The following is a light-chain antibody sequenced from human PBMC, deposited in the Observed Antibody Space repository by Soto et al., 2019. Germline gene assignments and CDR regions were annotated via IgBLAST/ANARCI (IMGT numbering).Light chain of an antibody. CDR1: QTITYNF. CDR2: DAS. J-gene: IGKJ4*01. Sequence: IVLTQSPGTLSLSPGEVATLSCGASQTITYNFLAWYQKKPGLAPRLLVYDASNRATGIPDRFSGSGSGTDFTLTISTLEPEDFAVYYCQHYGESSSIFGGGTRVEI. V-gene: IGKV3D-20*01. CDR3: QHYGESSSI.